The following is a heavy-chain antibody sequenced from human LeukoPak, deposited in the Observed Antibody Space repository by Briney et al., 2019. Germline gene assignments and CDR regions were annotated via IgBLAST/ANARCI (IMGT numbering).Heavy chain of an antibody. J-gene: IGHJ5*02. D-gene: IGHD6-13*01. CDR2: INTDGSST. Sequence: GGSLRLSCAASGFTFSSYWMHWVRQAPGKGLVWVSRINTDGSSTSYADSVKGRFTISRDNAKNTLYLQMNSLRAEDTAVYYCARGLSSSWYGDWFDPWGQGTLATVSS. CDR3: ARGLSSSWYGDWFDP. V-gene: IGHV3-74*01. CDR1: GFTFSSYW.